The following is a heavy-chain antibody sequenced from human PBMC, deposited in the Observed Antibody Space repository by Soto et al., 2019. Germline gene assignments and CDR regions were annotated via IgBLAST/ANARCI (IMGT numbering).Heavy chain of an antibody. CDR3: ARHVDYSNYVFDY. V-gene: IGHV4-59*08. CDR1: GGSISSYY. Sequence: QVQLQESGPGLVKPSETLSLTCTVSGGSISSYYWSWIRQPPGKGVEWIGYIYYSGSTNYNPSLKSRVTISVDTSKNQFSLQLSSVTAADTAVYYCARHVDYSNYVFDYWGQGTLVTVSS. J-gene: IGHJ4*02. D-gene: IGHD4-4*01. CDR2: IYYSGST.